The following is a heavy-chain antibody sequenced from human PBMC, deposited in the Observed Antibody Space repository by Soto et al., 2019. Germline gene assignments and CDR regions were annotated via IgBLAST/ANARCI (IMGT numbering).Heavy chain of an antibody. D-gene: IGHD3-16*01. CDR2: IYYSGNT. V-gene: IGHV4-39*01. CDR1: GGSISTSHYY. J-gene: IGHJ3*02. CDR3: AVRPGGRDDYFDM. Sequence: QLQLQESGPGLVKPSETLSLTCTVSGGSISTSHYYWDWIRQPPGKGLEWIGSIYYSGNTYYNQYLGSRVTISVATSKNQCSLRLRSVTAAETAVYYCAVRPGGRDDYFDMWGQGTMVTVSS.